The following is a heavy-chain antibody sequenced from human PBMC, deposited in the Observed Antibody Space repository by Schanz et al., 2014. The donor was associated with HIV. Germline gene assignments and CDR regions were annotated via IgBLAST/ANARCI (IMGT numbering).Heavy chain of an antibody. D-gene: IGHD3-10*01. J-gene: IGHJ3*02. Sequence: QVQLVESGGGVVQPGRSLRLSCAASGFTFSLYGMHWVRQAPGKGLEWVAVIWFDGSNKYYSDSVKGRFTISRDNSKNTLYLQMNSLRAEDTAVYYCARVHYYASGSYYTESGAFDIWGQGTMVTVSS. CDR3: ARVHYYASGSYYTESGAFDI. V-gene: IGHV3-33*01. CDR2: IWFDGSNK. CDR1: GFTFSLYG.